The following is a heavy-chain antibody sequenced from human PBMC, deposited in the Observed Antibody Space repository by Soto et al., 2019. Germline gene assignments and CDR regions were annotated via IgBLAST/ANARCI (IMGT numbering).Heavy chain of an antibody. CDR2: IYSGGST. CDR1: GFTVSSNY. J-gene: IGHJ4*02. Sequence: EVQLVESGGGLVQPGGSMRLSGAASGFTVSSNYMSWVRQAPGKGLEWVSVIYSGGSTYYADSVKGRFTISRDNSKNTLYLQMNSLRAEDTAVYYCARYSSGWYFDYWGQGTLVTVSS. CDR3: ARYSSGWYFDY. V-gene: IGHV3-66*01. D-gene: IGHD6-19*01.